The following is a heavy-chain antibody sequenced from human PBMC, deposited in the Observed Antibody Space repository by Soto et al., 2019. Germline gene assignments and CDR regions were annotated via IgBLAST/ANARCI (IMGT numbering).Heavy chain of an antibody. D-gene: IGHD3-9*01. J-gene: IGHJ4*02. CDR2: ISSSSSTI. V-gene: IGHV3-48*01. CDR3: VRDLFVLRYFDWPRPFDY. CDR1: GFTFSSYS. Sequence: GGSLRLSCAASGFTFSSYSMNWVRQAPGKGLEWVSYISSSSSTIYYADSVKGRFTISRDNAKNSLYLQMNSLRAEDTAVYYCVRDLFVLRYFDWPRPFDYWGQGTLVTV.